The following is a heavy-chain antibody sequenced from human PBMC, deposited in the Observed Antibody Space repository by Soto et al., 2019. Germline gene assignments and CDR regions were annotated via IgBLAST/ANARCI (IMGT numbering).Heavy chain of an antibody. V-gene: IGHV4-39*01. CDR1: GGSISSSSYY. CDR2: IYYSGST. D-gene: IGHD3-16*01. CDR3: ARLRLGWSYFDY. Sequence: EPLSLTCTVSGGSISSSSYYWGWIRQPPGKGLEWIGSIYYSGSTYYNPSLKSRVTISVDTSKNQFSLKLSSVTAADTAVYYCARLRLGWSYFDYWGQGTLVTVSS. J-gene: IGHJ4*02.